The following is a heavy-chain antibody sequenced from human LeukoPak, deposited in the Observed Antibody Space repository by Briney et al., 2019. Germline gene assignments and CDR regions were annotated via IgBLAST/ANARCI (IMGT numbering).Heavy chain of an antibody. CDR3: AKGRYYGSGSYLNSLNY. V-gene: IGHV3-74*01. CDR2: INSDGSST. D-gene: IGHD3-10*01. CDR1: GFTFSSYW. J-gene: IGHJ4*02. Sequence: PGGSLRLSCAASGFTFSSYWMHWVRQAPGKGLVWVSRINSDGSSTSYADSVKGRFTISRDNSKNTLYLQLNSLRAEDTAVYSCAKGRYYGSGSYLNSLNYWGQGTLVTVSS.